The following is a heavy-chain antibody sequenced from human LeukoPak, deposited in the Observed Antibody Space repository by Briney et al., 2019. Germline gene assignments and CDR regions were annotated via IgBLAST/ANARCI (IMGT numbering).Heavy chain of an antibody. V-gene: IGHV4-34*01. CDR1: GGSFSGYY. J-gene: IGHJ3*01. D-gene: IGHD2-15*01. CDR2: INQSGTT. Sequence: PSETLSLTCAVYGGSFSGYYWSWIRQPPEKGLEWIGEINQSGTTNYNPSLKSRVTMSVDTSKNQFSLKLNSVPAADTAVYYCAREACSSGSCDAFDLWGQGTMVTVSS. CDR3: AREACSSGSCDAFDL.